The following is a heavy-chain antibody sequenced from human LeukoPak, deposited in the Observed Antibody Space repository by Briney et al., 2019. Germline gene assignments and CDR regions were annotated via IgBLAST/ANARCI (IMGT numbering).Heavy chain of an antibody. CDR2: IYSGGST. CDR1: GFTVSSNH. J-gene: IGHJ6*02. Sequence: PGGSLRLSCAASGFTVSSNHMSWVRQAPGKGLEWVSVIYSGGSTYYADSVRGRFTISRDNAKNTLYLQMNGLRAEDTAVYYCARDPSSFGLDVWGQGTTVTVSS. CDR3: ARDPSSFGLDV. V-gene: IGHV3-66*01. D-gene: IGHD6-6*01.